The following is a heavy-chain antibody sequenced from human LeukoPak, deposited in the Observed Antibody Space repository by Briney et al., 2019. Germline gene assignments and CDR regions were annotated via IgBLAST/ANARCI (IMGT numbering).Heavy chain of an antibody. V-gene: IGHV3-23*01. CDR3: AKPYPVHPDEGYYYGMDV. CDR1: GFTFSSYA. Sequence: PGGSLRLPCAASGFTFSSYAMSWVRQAPGKGLEWVSAISGSGGSTYYADSVKGRFTISRDNSKNTLYLQMNSLRAEDTAVYYCAKPYPVHPDEGYYYGMDVWGQGTTVTVSS. J-gene: IGHJ6*02. CDR2: ISGSGGST.